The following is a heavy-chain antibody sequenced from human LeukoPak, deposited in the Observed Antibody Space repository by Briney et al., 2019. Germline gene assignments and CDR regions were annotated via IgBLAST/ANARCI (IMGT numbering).Heavy chain of an antibody. V-gene: IGHV7-4-1*01. CDR3: ARGALNRYCSSTSCRRWFDP. CDR1: GYTFTSYA. J-gene: IGHJ5*02. CDR2: ISTNTGNP. D-gene: IGHD2-2*01. Sequence: ASVKVSCKASGYTFTSYAMNWVRQAPGQGLEWMGWISTNTGNPTYAQGFTGRFVFSLDTSVSTAYLQICSLKAEDTAVYYCARGALNRYCSSTSCRRWFDPWGQGTLVTVSS.